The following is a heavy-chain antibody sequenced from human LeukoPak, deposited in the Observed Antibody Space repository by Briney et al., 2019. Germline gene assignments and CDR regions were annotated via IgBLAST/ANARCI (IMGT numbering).Heavy chain of an antibody. CDR3: ARRGGASFDY. CDR2: IYYSGST. Sequence: PSETLSLTCTVSGGSISSYYWSWIRQPPGKGLEWIGYIYYSGSTNYNPSLKSRVTISVDTSKNQFSLKLSSVTAADTAVYYCARRGGASFDYWGQGTVVTVSS. D-gene: IGHD1-26*01. J-gene: IGHJ4*02. CDR1: GGSISSYY. V-gene: IGHV4-59*01.